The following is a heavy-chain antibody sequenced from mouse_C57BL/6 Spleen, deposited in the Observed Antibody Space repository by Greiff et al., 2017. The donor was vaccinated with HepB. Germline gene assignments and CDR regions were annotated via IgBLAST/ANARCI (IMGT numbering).Heavy chain of an antibody. D-gene: IGHD1-1*01. CDR1: GYSFTGYF. V-gene: IGHV1-20*01. J-gene: IGHJ1*03. Sequence: VQLKQSGPELVKPGDSVKISCKASGYSFTGYFMNWVMQSHGKSLEWIGRINPYNGDTFYNQKFKGKATLTVDKSSSTAHMELRSLTSEDSAVYYCARSHGSSYWYFDVWGTGTTVTVSS. CDR2: INPYNGDT. CDR3: ARSHGSSYWYFDV.